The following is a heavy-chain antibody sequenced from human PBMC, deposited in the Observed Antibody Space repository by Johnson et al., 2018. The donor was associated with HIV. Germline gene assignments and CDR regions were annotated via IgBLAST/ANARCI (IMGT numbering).Heavy chain of an antibody. V-gene: IGHV3-30-3*01. CDR1: GFTFSSYA. Sequence: QMLLVESGGGVVRPGGSLRLSCVASGFTFSSYAMHWVRQAPGKGLEWVAVISYDGSNKYYADSVKGRFTISRDNSKNTLYLQMNSLRAEDTAVYYCARSPRAAEGAFDIWGQGTMVTVSS. J-gene: IGHJ3*02. CDR3: ARSPRAAEGAFDI. CDR2: ISYDGSNK. D-gene: IGHD6-13*01.